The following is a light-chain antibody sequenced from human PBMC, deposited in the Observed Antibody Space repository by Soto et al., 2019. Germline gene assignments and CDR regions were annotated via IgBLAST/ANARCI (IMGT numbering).Light chain of an antibody. Sequence: QSALTQPRSVSGSPGQSVTISCTGTSSDVGVYNYVSWYQQYPGKAPKIMIYDVSKRPSGVPDRFSGSKSDNTASLTISGLQAEDEADYYCCSYTSISTGVLFGGGTKLTVL. V-gene: IGLV2-11*01. J-gene: IGLJ2*01. CDR2: DVS. CDR3: CSYTSISTGVL. CDR1: SSDVGVYNY.